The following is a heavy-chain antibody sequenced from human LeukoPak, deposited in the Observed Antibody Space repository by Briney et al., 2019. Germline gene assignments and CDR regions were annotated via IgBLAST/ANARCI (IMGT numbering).Heavy chain of an antibody. CDR2: IGGGGSST. CDR1: GFTLSYHW. V-gene: IGHV3-74*01. J-gene: IGHJ4*01. CDR3: ARGPGSSGGAYVGDY. D-gene: IGHD3-22*01. Sequence: GGSLRLSCGASGFTLSYHWMHWVRQVPGKGLVRVSRIGGGGSSTSYADSVKGRFSISRDNAKSTLYLQMSSLRAEDTAVYYCARGPGSSGGAYVGDYWGPGTLVTVSS.